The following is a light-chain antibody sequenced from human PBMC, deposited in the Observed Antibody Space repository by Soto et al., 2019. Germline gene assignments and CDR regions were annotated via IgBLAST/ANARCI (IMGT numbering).Light chain of an antibody. CDR1: QSISSY. J-gene: IGKJ1*01. Sequence: MTQSPATLSASVGDRVTITCRASQSISSYLNWYQQKPGKAPKLLIYAASSLQSGVPSRFSGSGSGTDFTLTISSLQPEDFATYYCQHSYSTPRTFGQGTKVEIK. V-gene: IGKV1-39*01. CDR2: AAS. CDR3: QHSYSTPRT.